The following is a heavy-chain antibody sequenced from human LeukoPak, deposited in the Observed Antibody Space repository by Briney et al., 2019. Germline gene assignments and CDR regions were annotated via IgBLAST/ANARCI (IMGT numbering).Heavy chain of an antibody. CDR1: GGSISSYY. CDR2: IYYSGNT. D-gene: IGHD3-22*01. CDR3: ARVRDRSLNNWFDP. Sequence: SETLSLTCTVSGGSISSYYWSWIRQPPGKGLEWIGYIYYSGNTNSNPSLKSRVTISVDTSKNQFSLNLSSVTAADTAVYYCARVRDRSLNNWFDPWGQGTLVTVSS. J-gene: IGHJ5*02. V-gene: IGHV4-59*01.